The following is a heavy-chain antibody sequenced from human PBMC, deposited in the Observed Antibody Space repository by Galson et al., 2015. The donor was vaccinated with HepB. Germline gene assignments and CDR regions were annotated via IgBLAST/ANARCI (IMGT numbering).Heavy chain of an antibody. CDR3: AKDKARPLGVGGSYWYFDV. CDR1: GFSFSSYG. V-gene: IGHV3-23*01. J-gene: IGHJ2*01. CDR2: VTGGGGGT. D-gene: IGHD3-10*01. Sequence: SLRLSCAGSGFSFSSYGMAWVRQAPGKGPEWVSAVTGGGGGTFYPDSVKGRFTISRDNSKSTLYLQMNSLRVEDTAVYYCAKDKARPLGVGGSYWYFDVWGRGTVV.